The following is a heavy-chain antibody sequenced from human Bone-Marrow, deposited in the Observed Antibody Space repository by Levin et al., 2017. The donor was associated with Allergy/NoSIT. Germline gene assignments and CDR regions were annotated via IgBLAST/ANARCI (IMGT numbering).Heavy chain of an antibody. Sequence: PGESLKISCAASGFTFSSYDMSWVRQAPGKGLEWVSNIGTIGNTYHADSVKGRFTISRDNSKKTLYLQMNSLRAEDTAVYFCAKLNRISSTSCHFDYWGQGTLVTVSS. V-gene: IGHV3-23*01. D-gene: IGHD2-2*01. CDR3: AKLNRISSTSCHFDY. CDR2: IGTIGNT. CDR1: GFTFSSYD. J-gene: IGHJ4*02.